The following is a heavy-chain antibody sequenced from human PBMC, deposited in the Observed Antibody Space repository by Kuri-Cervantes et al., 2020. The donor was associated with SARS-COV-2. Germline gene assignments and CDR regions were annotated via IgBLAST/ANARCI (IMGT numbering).Heavy chain of an antibody. CDR3: ARGREGVVPATILGLGYFLYFSMDV. D-gene: IGHD2-2*01. CDR1: GGSISSGYY. CDR2: IYHSGST. Sequence: GSLRLSCSVSGGSISSGYYWGWIRQPPGKGLEWIGSIYHSGSTHYNPSLKNRVAISVDTSNNYFSLKLRSVTVADTAVYYCARGREGVVPATILGLGYFLYFSMDVWGKGTSVTVSS. V-gene: IGHV4-39*02. J-gene: IGHJ6*03.